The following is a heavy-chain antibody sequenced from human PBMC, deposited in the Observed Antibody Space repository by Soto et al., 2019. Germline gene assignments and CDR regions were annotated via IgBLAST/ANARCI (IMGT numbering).Heavy chain of an antibody. J-gene: IGHJ4*02. CDR2: ISSGGSFI. Sequence: EVQLVESGGGLVKPGGSLRLSCAASGFTFSDFTMNWVRQAPGKGLQWVSSISSGGSFISYADSVRGRFTISRDNAKNSLYLQVDSLRAEDTAVFFCARGSRRTFDYWCQGTLVTVSS. D-gene: IGHD6-13*01. V-gene: IGHV3-21*01. CDR1: GFTFSDFT. CDR3: ARGSRRTFDY.